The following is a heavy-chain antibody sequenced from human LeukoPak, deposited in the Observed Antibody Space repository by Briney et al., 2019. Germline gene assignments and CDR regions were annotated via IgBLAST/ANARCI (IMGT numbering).Heavy chain of an antibody. D-gene: IGHD3-10*01. CDR2: IIPIFGTA. CDR1: GGTFSSYA. CDR3: ARASSPHRAQLLWFGDNWFDP. V-gene: IGHV1-69*06. Sequence: SSVTVSCQASGGTFSSYAISWVRQAPGQGLEWMGGIIPIFGTANYAQKFQGRVTITADKSTSTAYMELSSLRSEDTAVYYCARASSPHRAQLLWFGDNWFDPWGQGTLVTVSS. J-gene: IGHJ5*02.